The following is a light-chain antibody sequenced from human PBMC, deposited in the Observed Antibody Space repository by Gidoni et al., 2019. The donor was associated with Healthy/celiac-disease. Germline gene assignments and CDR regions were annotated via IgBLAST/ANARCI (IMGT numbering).Light chain of an antibody. CDR2: WAS. CDR1: QSVLYRSNYKNY. J-gene: IGKJ2*01. CDR3: QQYYSTPYT. V-gene: IGKV4-1*01. Sequence: DIVMTQSPDSLAVSLGERATINCKSSQSVLYRSNYKNYLAWYQPKPGQPPKLLIYWASTRESGVPDRFSSSGSGTDFTLTISSLQAEDVAVYYCQQYYSTPYTFGQGTKLEIK.